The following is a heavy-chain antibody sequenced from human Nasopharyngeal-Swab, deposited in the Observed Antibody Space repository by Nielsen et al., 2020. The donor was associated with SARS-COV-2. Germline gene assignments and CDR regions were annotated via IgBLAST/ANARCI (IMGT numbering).Heavy chain of an antibody. CDR2: IYYSGST. Sequence: SETLSLTCTVSGGSISSSSYYWGWIRQPPGKGLEWIGSIYYSGSTYYNPSLKSRVTISVDTSKNQFSLKLSSVTAADTAVYYCTRGRLTMVRGVYHWDFDLWGRGTLVTVSS. CDR1: GGSISSSSYY. V-gene: IGHV4-39*07. D-gene: IGHD3-10*01. CDR3: TRGRLTMVRGVYHWDFDL. J-gene: IGHJ2*01.